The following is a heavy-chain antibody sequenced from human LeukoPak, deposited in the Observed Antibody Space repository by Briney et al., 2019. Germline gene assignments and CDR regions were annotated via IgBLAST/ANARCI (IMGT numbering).Heavy chain of an antibody. Sequence: GGSLRLSCAASGFSFSSNGMHWVRQAPGKGLEWVAFIRYDGSHEHYIESVKGRFTVSRDNSKNTLYLQMNSLRVDDTAVYFCAKEVRVVTAILYFDHWGQGSLVTVSS. V-gene: IGHV3-30*02. CDR2: IRYDGSHE. J-gene: IGHJ4*01. D-gene: IGHD2-21*02. CDR1: GFSFSSNG. CDR3: AKEVRVVTAILYFDH.